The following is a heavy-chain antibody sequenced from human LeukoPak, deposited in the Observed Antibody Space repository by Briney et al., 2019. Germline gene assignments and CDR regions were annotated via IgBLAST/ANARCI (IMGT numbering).Heavy chain of an antibody. CDR3: AREGKYTSTWPVDH. CDR1: GFSFSSYA. D-gene: IGHD6-19*01. Sequence: GRSLRLSCAASGFSFSSYAMHWVRQAPGKGLECVAFISYDGNDKYYADSVKGRFTISRDNSKKTLSVQMNSLRVEDTALYCCAREGKYTSTWPVDHWGQGTLVTVSS. CDR2: ISYDGNDK. J-gene: IGHJ4*02. V-gene: IGHV3-30*04.